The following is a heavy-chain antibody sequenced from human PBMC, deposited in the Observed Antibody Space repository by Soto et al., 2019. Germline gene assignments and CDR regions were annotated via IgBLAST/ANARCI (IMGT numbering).Heavy chain of an antibody. CDR3: AKSELYGYFDY. D-gene: IGHD2-8*01. J-gene: IGHJ4*02. V-gene: IGHV3-23*01. CDR1: GFAFSSYA. CDR2: ISGSGGST. Sequence: GGSQRLSCAASGFAFSSYAMSWVRQAPGKGLEWVSAISGSGGSTYYADSVKGRFTISRDNSKNTLYLQMNSLRAEDTAVYYCAKSELYGYFDYWGQGTLVTVSS.